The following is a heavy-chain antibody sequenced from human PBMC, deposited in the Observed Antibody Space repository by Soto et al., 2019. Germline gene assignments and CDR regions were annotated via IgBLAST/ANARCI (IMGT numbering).Heavy chain of an antibody. CDR2: IWHDGSSK. J-gene: IGHJ4*02. V-gene: IGHV3-33*01. D-gene: IGHD6-13*01. CDR1: GFTFRNYG. Sequence: QVQMVESGGGVVQPGGSLTLSCAASGFTFRNYGMHWVRYTPGRGLEWGAHIWHDGSSKYYVDSVKGRFTISRDNSKNTQNLQMNSLRVEDTAVYYCTIYISSRYFDSWGQGALVTVSS. CDR3: TIYISSRYFDS.